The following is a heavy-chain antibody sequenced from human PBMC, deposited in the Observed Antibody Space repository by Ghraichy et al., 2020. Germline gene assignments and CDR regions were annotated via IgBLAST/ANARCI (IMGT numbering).Heavy chain of an antibody. CDR2: IWYDGSNK. J-gene: IGHJ4*02. D-gene: IGHD5-24*01. Sequence: LSLTCAASGFTFSSYGMHWVRQAPGKGLEWVAVIWYDGSNKYYADSVKGRFTISRDNSKNTLYLQMNSLRAEDTAVYYCARDLGDGYNDFDYWGQGTLVTVS. V-gene: IGHV3-33*01. CDR3: ARDLGDGYNDFDY. CDR1: GFTFSSYG.